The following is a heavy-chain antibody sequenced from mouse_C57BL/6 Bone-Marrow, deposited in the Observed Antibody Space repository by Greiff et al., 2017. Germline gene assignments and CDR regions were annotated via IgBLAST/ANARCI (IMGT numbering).Heavy chain of an antibody. CDR1: GYTFTSYW. D-gene: IGHD2-3*01. Sequence: QVQLQQPGAELVRPGSSVKLSCKASGYTFTSYWMDWVKQRPGQGLEWIGNIYPSDSETHYNQKFKDKATLTVDKSSSTAYMQLSSLTSEDSAVCYCAGDLFPYWYFDVWGTGTTVTVSS. V-gene: IGHV1-61*01. CDR3: AGDLFPYWYFDV. J-gene: IGHJ1*03. CDR2: IYPSDSET.